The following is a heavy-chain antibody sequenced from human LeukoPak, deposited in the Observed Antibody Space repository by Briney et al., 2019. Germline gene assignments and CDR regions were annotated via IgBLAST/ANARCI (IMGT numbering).Heavy chain of an antibody. CDR1: GYTFTSYG. J-gene: IGHJ4*02. V-gene: IGHV1-18*01. CDR2: ISAYNGNT. Sequence: ASVKVFCKASGYTFTSYGISWVRQAPGQGLEWMGWISAYNGNTNYAQKLQGRVTMTTDTSTSTAYMELRSLRSDDTAVYYCAREYSSGWYKYFDYWGQGTLVTVSS. CDR3: AREYSSGWYKYFDY. D-gene: IGHD6-19*01.